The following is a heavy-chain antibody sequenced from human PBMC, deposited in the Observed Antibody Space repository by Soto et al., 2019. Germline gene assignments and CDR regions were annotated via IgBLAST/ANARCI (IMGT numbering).Heavy chain of an antibody. CDR2: ISGSGGTT. CDR1: GFTFSSHA. J-gene: IGHJ4*02. CDR3: ARTPYDFWSPGQFYFDH. V-gene: IGHV3-23*01. Sequence: EVQLLDAGGGLAHPGGSLRLSCGVSGFTFSSHAMSWVRQAPGKGLECVSGISGSGGTTFYADSVKGRFTISRDNSKKALYLQINGPRAEGKAGYYCARTPYDFWSPGQFYFDHWGQGTLVTVSS. D-gene: IGHD3-3*01.